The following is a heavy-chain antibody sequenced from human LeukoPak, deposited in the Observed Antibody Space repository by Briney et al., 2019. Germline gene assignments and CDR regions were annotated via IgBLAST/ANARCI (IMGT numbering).Heavy chain of an antibody. V-gene: IGHV3-30*02. Sequence: GGSLRLSCAASGFNFRNYAMHWFRQAPGREPGGVALIRFDGSHKYYADSVKGRFTISRDNSRDTLSLQMSSLRAEDTAVYYCTRSAYCTGGTCYSKTFDYWGQGTLVTVSS. D-gene: IGHD2-15*01. CDR1: GFNFRNYA. CDR2: IRFDGSHK. J-gene: IGHJ4*02. CDR3: TRSAYCTGGTCYSKTFDY.